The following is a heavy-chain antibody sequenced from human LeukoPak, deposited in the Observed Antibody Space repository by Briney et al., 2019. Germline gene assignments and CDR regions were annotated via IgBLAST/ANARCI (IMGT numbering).Heavy chain of an antibody. D-gene: IGHD4-17*01. CDR3: ARERERYGDPTLGFDY. CDR1: GFTFSSYA. CDR2: ISYDGSNK. J-gene: IGHJ4*02. V-gene: IGHV3-30*09. Sequence: GRSLRLSCAASGFTFSSYAMHWVRQAPGKGLEWVAVISYDGSNKYYADSVKGRFAISRDNAKNTLYLQMNSLRAEDTAVYYCARERERYGDPTLGFDYWGQGTLVTVSS.